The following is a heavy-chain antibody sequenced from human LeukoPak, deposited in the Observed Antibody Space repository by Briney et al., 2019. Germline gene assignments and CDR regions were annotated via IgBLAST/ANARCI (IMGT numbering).Heavy chain of an antibody. Sequence: GGSLRLSCAASGFASSRDAMQWGCQAPGKGLEWVAVISYDGSNEYYADSVKGRFTISRDNAKNTLYVPMNDLRVEDTAVYYCARPYSGFVAAFDIWGQGTMVTVSS. J-gene: IGHJ3*02. CDR2: ISYDGSNE. V-gene: IGHV3-30-3*01. CDR1: GFASSRDA. CDR3: ARPYSGFVAAFDI. D-gene: IGHD3-10*01.